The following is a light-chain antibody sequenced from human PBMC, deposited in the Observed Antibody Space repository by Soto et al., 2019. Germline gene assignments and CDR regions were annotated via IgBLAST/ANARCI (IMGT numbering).Light chain of an antibody. CDR3: QVLDSISDHVV. CDR2: DDS. V-gene: IGLV3-21*02. J-gene: IGLJ2*01. CDR1: NIGSKS. Sequence: SYELTQTPPVSVAPGQTARITCGANNIGSKSVHWYQQKPGQAPVLVVDDDSDRPSGIPERFSGYNSGNTATLTIIRVAAGDEAAYYCQVLDSISDHVVFGGETKRTVL.